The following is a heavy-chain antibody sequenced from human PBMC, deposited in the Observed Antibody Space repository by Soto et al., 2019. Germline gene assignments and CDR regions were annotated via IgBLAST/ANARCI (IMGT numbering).Heavy chain of an antibody. CDR3: ARALVGGSMIVVVYYFDY. CDR1: GGSISSGDYY. D-gene: IGHD3-22*01. J-gene: IGHJ4*02. V-gene: IGHV4-30-4*01. Sequence: QVQLQESGPGLVKPSQTLSLTCTVSGGSISSGDYYWSWIRQPPGKGLEWIGYIYYSGSTYYNPSLKSRVTISVDTSKNQFSLKLSSVTAADTAVHYCARALVGGSMIVVVYYFDYWGQGTLVTVSS. CDR2: IYYSGST.